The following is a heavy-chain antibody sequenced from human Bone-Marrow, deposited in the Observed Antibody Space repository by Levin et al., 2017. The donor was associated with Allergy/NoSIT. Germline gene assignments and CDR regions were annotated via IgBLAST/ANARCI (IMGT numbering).Heavy chain of an antibody. V-gene: IGHV4-61*01. J-gene: IGHJ3*02. CDR1: GGSVSSGSYY. CDR3: ARDSQAWGITGNRRHAFDI. Sequence: SETLSLTCTVSGGSVSSGSYYWSWIRQPPGKGLEWIGYIYYSGSTNYNPSLKSRVTISVDTSKNQFSLKLSSVTAADTAVYYCARDSQAWGITGNRRHAFDIWGQGTMVTVSS. D-gene: IGHD1-20*01. CDR2: IYYSGST.